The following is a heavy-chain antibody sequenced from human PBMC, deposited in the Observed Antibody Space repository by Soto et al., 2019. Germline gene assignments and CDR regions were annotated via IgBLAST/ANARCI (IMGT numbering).Heavy chain of an antibody. J-gene: IGHJ5*02. CDR2: MYYSGIS. V-gene: IGHV4-59*01. CDR3: ARGASGYYPLAWFDP. D-gene: IGHD3-3*01. CDR1: GGSISSYY. Sequence: PSETLSLTCTVYGGSISSYYWSWIRQPPGKGLEWIGYMYYSGISNYNPSLKSRVTILLDTPKNQFSLKLSSVTAADSAVYYCARGASGYYPLAWFDPWGQGTLGTVSS.